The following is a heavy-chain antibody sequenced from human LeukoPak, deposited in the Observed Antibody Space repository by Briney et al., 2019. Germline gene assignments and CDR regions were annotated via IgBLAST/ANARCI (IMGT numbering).Heavy chain of an antibody. D-gene: IGHD3-9*01. V-gene: IGHV3-30-3*01. J-gene: IGHJ6*02. Sequence: PGGSLRLSCAASGFTFSSYAMHWVRQAPGKELEWVAVISYDGSNKYYADSVKGRFTISRDNSKNTLYLQMNSLRAEDTAVYYCARGGCSSTSCSTDRSLRYFDWLLTNYYYYGMDVWGQGTTVTVSS. CDR3: ARGGCSSTSCSTDRSLRYFDWLLTNYYYYGMDV. CDR1: GFTFSSYA. CDR2: ISYDGSNK.